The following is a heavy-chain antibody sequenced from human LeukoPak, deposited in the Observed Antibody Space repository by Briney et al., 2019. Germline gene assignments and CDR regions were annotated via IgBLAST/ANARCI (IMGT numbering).Heavy chain of an antibody. V-gene: IGHV4-38-2*02. D-gene: IGHD4-11*01. Sequence: SETLSLPCTVSGYSISSGYYWGWIRQPPGKGLEGIGIISHSGSTYYNPSLKSRVTISVDTSKNQFSLKLSSVTAADTAVYYCARDPMTTVSGPVDWFDPWGQGTLVTVSS. J-gene: IGHJ5*02. CDR1: GYSISSGYY. CDR2: ISHSGST. CDR3: ARDPMTTVSGPVDWFDP.